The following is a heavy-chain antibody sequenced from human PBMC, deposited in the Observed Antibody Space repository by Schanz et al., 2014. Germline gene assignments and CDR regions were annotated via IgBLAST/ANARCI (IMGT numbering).Heavy chain of an antibody. V-gene: IGHV3-30-3*01. D-gene: IGHD3-9*01. CDR3: AKDHAGSDILTALGN. CDR1: GFTFSSYA. Sequence: VQLLESGGGLVQPGGSLRLSCAASGFTFSSYAMHWVRQAPGKGLEWAALISHDGNNKHYVDSVEGRFTISRDNSKNTLYLQMNSLRAEDTAVYYCAKDHAGSDILTALGNWGQGTLVTVSS. CDR2: ISHDGNNK. J-gene: IGHJ4*02.